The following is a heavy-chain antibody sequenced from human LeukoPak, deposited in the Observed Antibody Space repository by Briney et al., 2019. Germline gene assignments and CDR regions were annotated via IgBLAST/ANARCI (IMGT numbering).Heavy chain of an antibody. J-gene: IGHJ4*02. CDR2: ITPGGDIT. D-gene: IGHD2-15*01. V-gene: IGHV3-23*01. CDR3: ARQLGYCSDGTCYFDY. Sequence: GGSLRLSCAASGVTFTTYAMTWVRQAPGKGLEWVSFITPGGDITLYADSVKGRFTMSRDNSKNTLYLQINSLRAEDTAIYYCARQLGYCSDGTCYFDYWGKGSLVTVSS. CDR1: GVTFTTYA.